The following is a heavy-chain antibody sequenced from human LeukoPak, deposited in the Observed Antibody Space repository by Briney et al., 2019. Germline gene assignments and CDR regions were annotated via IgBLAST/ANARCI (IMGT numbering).Heavy chain of an antibody. V-gene: IGHV1-2*02. D-gene: IGHD1/OR15-1a*01. CDR3: ARRERTGPNAFDI. Sequence: GASVKVSCKASGYTFTDHYMHWVRQAPAQGLEWMAWIDPNGGGAHYAQKLQGRVTVTSDTSISTAYMEVSSVTSDDTAIYYCARRERTGPNAFDIWGQGTMITVSS. CDR2: IDPNGGGA. CDR1: GYTFTDHY. J-gene: IGHJ3*02.